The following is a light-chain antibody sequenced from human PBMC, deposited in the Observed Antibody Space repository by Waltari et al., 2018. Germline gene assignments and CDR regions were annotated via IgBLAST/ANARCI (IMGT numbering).Light chain of an antibody. J-gene: IGKJ1*01. CDR1: QSVSSN. Sequence: EIVMTQSPATLSVSPGERATLSCRASQSVSSNLSGYQQKPGQAPGLLIYGASTRATGIPARFSGSGSGTEFTLTISSRQSEDFVVYYCQQYNNWPKTFGQGTKVEIK. CDR2: GAS. CDR3: QQYNNWPKT. V-gene: IGKV3-15*01.